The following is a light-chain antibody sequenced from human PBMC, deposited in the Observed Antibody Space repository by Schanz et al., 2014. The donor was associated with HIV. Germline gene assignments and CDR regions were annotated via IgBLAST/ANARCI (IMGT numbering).Light chain of an antibody. CDR2: EVT. CDR1: RSDIGGYDY. V-gene: IGLV2-8*01. J-gene: IGLJ3*02. CDR3: SSYAGSNNLV. Sequence: QSALTQPRSVSGSPGQSVTISCTGTRSDIGGYDYVSWYQQHPDKAPQLLIYEVTKRPPGVPDRFSGSKSDNTASLTVSGLQAEDEADYYCSSYAGSNNLVFGGGTKVTVL.